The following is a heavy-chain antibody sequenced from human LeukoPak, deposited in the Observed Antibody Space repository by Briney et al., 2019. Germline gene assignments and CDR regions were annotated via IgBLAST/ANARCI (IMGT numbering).Heavy chain of an antibody. Sequence: GGSLRLSCTASGFTLGDYAMSWVRQAPGKGLEWISYISSGVTTIYYADSVKVRFTISRDNSKNSLYLQMNSLRGNDTAVYYCATGSMDVWGQGTTVTVFS. V-gene: IGHV3-48*03. CDR3: ATGSMDV. CDR1: GFTLGDYA. CDR2: ISSGVTTI. J-gene: IGHJ6*02.